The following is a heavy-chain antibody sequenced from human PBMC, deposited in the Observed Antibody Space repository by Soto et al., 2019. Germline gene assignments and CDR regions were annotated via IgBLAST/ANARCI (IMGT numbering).Heavy chain of an antibody. CDR1: GGSISRFY. CDR3: ARSSYYYGSGSYSDY. D-gene: IGHD3-10*01. V-gene: IGHV4-59*08. Sequence: SETLSLTCTVSGGSISRFYWSWIRQPPGKGLEWIGYIYYSGSTNYNPSLKSRVTISVDTSKNQFSLKLSSVTAANTAVYYCARSSYYYGSGSYSDYWGQGTLVTVSS. J-gene: IGHJ4*02. CDR2: IYYSGST.